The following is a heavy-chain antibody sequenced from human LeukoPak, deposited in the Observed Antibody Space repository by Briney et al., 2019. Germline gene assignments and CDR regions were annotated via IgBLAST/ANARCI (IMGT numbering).Heavy chain of an antibody. CDR3: AKASAYCSSTSCYSYYYYYMDV. J-gene: IGHJ6*03. CDR2: ISGSGGST. V-gene: IGHV3-23*01. CDR1: GFTFSSYA. Sequence: PGGSLRLSCAASGFTFSSYAMSWVRQAPGKGLEWVSAISGSGGSTYYADSVKGRFTISRDNSKNTLYLQMNSLRAEDTAVYYCAKASAYCSSTSCYSYYYYYMDVWGKGTTVTVSS. D-gene: IGHD2-2*01.